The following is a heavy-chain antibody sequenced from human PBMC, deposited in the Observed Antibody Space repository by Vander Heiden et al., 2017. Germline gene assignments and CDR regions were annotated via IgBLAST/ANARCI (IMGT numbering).Heavy chain of an antibody. CDR3: ARDRRSSSAPYYFDY. CDR2: ISSSSSYI. Sequence: EVQLVESGGGLVKPGGSLRLSCAASGFTFSSYSMNWVRQAPGKGLEWVSSISSSSSYIYYADSGKGRFTISRDNAKNSLYMQMNSLRAEETAVYYCARDRRSSSAPYYFDYWGQGTMVTVSS. J-gene: IGHJ4*02. D-gene: IGHD6-6*01. V-gene: IGHV3-21*01. CDR1: GFTFSSYS.